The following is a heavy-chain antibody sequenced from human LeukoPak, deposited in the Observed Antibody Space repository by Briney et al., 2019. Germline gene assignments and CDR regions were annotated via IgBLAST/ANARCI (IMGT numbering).Heavy chain of an antibody. J-gene: IGHJ4*02. CDR1: GGSISSGGYY. D-gene: IGHD4-17*01. CDR2: IYYSGST. Sequence: SETLSLTCTVSGGSISSGGYYWSWIRQHPGKGLEWIGYIYYSGSTYYNPSLKSRVTISVDTSKNQFSLKLSSVTAADTAVYYCARVSGDYVKYFDYWGQGTLVTVSS. V-gene: IGHV4-31*03. CDR3: ARVSGDYVKYFDY.